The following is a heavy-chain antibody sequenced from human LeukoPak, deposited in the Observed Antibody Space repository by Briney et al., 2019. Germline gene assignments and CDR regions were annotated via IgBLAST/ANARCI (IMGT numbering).Heavy chain of an antibody. J-gene: IGHJ4*02. CDR3: ARESIAVYDY. V-gene: IGHV3-48*01. D-gene: IGHD6-19*01. Sequence: PGGSLRLSCAASGFTFSTYAMTWVRQAPGKGLEWVSYISSSSSTIYYADSVKGRFTISRDNAKDSLSLQMNSLRAEDTAVYYCARESIAVYDYWGQGTLVTVSS. CDR1: GFTFSTYA. CDR2: ISSSSSTI.